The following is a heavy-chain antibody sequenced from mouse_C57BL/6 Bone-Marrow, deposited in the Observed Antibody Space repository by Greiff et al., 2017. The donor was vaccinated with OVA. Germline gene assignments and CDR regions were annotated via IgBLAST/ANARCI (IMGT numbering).Heavy chain of an antibody. CDR3: ARGYRYAY. CDR2: IRNKANGYTT. J-gene: IGHJ3*01. CDR1: GFTFTDYY. D-gene: IGHD1-2*01. Sequence: EVQRVESGGGLVQPGGSLSLSCAASGFTFTDYYMSWVRQPPGKALEWLGFIRNKANGYTTEYSASVKGRFTISRDNSQSILYLQMNALRAEDSATYYCARGYRYAYWGQGTLVTVSA. V-gene: IGHV7-3*01.